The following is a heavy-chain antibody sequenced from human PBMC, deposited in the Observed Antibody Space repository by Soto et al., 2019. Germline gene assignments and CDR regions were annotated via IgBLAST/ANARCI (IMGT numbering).Heavy chain of an antibody. J-gene: IGHJ6*02. CDR1: GFSFDDYA. D-gene: IGHD1-1*01. Sequence: EVQLVESGGGLVQPGRSLRLSCAASGFSFDDYAMHWVRQAPGKGLEWVSRISWNSGDIAYADSVKGRFTISRDNAKNSLYLQMNSLRAEDTALYYCAKDRHGRFWNAMDVWGQGTTVTVSS. CDR3: AKDRHGRFWNAMDV. V-gene: IGHV3-9*01. CDR2: ISWNSGDI.